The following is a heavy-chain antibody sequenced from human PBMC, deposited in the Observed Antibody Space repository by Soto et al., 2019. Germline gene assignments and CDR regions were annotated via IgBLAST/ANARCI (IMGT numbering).Heavy chain of an antibody. CDR1: GFTFADYA. CDR3: ARDSRENYSSSGYYYYGMDV. J-gene: IGHJ6*02. D-gene: IGHD6-6*01. CDR2: INWRGSAT. V-gene: IGHV3-20*04. Sequence: PGGSLRLSCAVSGFTFADYAMSWVRQAPGKGLEWVSGINWRGSATGYADSVRGRFTISRDNAKNTLYLQMNSLRAEDTAVYYCARDSRENYSSSGYYYYGMDVKGQGTTVTVSS.